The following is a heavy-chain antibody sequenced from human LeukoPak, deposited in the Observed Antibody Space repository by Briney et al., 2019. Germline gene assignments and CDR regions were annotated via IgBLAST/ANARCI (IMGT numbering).Heavy chain of an antibody. CDR2: ISGSGGST. J-gene: IGHJ4*02. CDR1: GFAFSSYA. Sequence: GGSLRLSCAASGFAFSSYAMSWVRQAPGKGLEWVSAISGSGGSTYYADSVKGRFTISRDNSKSTLYLQMNSLRAEDTAVYYCARGDSYDTTIDYWGQGTLVTVSS. CDR3: ARGDSYDTTIDY. V-gene: IGHV3-23*01. D-gene: IGHD5-12*01.